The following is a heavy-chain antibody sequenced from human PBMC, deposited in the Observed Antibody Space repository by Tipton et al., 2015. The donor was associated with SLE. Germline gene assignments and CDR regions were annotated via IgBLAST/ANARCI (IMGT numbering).Heavy chain of an antibody. Sequence: QLVQSGAEVKKPGASVKVSCKASGYTFTSYDFNWVRQATGRGLEWMGWMTPNSGNTGYAQRFQGRVTMTRNTSISTAYMELSSLRSDDTAVYYCARILFDYYYYMDVWGKGTTVTVSS. CDR2: MTPNSGNT. J-gene: IGHJ6*03. CDR3: ARILFDYYYYMDV. CDR1: GYTFTSYD. D-gene: IGHD3-3*01. V-gene: IGHV1-8*01.